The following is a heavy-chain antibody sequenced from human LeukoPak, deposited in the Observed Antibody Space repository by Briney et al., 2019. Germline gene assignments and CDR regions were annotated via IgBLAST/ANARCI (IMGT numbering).Heavy chain of an antibody. D-gene: IGHD5-12*01. CDR3: ASLYSGYDSVDY. Sequence: ASVKVSCKASGYTFTSYGISWVRQAPGQGLEWMGWISAYNGNTNYAQKLQGRVTMTTDTSTSTAYMELRSLRSDDTAVYYCASLYSGYDSVDYWGQGTLVTVSS. J-gene: IGHJ4*02. CDR2: ISAYNGNT. CDR1: GYTFTSYG. V-gene: IGHV1-18*01.